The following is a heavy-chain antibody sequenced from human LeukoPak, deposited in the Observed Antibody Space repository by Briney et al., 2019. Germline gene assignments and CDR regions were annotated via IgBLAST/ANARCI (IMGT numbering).Heavy chain of an antibody. V-gene: IGHV3-9*01. CDR1: GFTFDDYA. CDR2: ISWNSGSI. D-gene: IGHD5-18*01. Sequence: GGSLRLSCAASGFTFDDYAMHWVRQAPGKGLEWVSGISWNSGSIGYADSVKGRFTISRDNAKNSLYLQMNSLRAEDTALYYCAKDKGYSYGSDAFDIWGQGTMVTVSS. J-gene: IGHJ3*02. CDR3: AKDKGYSYGSDAFDI.